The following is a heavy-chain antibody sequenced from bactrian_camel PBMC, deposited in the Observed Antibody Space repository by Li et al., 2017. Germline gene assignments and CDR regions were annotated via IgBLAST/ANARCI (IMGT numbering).Heavy chain of an antibody. V-gene: IGHV3S53*01. Sequence: HVQLVESGGGSVQAGGSLRLSCVAVQDTTKRNTMAWFRQSPGKEREGVAVITSDGSTSYADSVKGRFTISKDNAKNTLYLQMNSLKPEDTAMYYCAAGNAYYCYMREIWYNYWGQGTQVTVS. CDR1: QDTTKRNT. CDR2: ITSDGST. CDR3: AAGNAYYCYMREIWYNY. J-gene: IGHJ4*01. D-gene: IGHD1*01.